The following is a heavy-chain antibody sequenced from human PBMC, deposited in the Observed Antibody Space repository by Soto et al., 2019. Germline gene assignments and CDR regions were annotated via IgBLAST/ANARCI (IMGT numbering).Heavy chain of an antibody. J-gene: IGHJ5*02. CDR3: ARAYYHYTWGSIPAGFDP. CDR1: GGSMPNYH. Sequence: QVQLQESGPGVVKPSETLSLTCSVSGGSMPNYHWNWIRQSAGEGLEWIGRVPGTGSPHYHPSLTSRATVSLDWSKNQFSLKLTSATAADTAVYYCARAYYHYTWGSIPAGFDPWGQGIMVIVSS. V-gene: IGHV4-4*07. D-gene: IGHD3-16*01. CDR2: VPGTGSP.